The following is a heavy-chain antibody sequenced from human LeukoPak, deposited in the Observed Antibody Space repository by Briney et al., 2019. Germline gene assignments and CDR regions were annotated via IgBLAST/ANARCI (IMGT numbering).Heavy chain of an antibody. Sequence: GRSLRLSCAASGFTFDDYATHWVRQAPGKGLEWVSGISWNSGSIGYADSVKGRFTISRDNAKNSLYLQMNSLRAEDTALYYCAKAARWGDFDYWGQGTLVTVSS. CDR1: GFTFDDYA. J-gene: IGHJ4*02. CDR3: AKAARWGDFDY. CDR2: ISWNSGSI. D-gene: IGHD3-16*01. V-gene: IGHV3-9*01.